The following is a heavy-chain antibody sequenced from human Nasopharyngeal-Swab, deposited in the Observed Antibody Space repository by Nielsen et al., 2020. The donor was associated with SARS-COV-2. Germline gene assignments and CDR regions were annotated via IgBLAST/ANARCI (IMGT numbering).Heavy chain of an antibody. Sequence: VRQAPGKGLEWVSGISGGVDSTYYADSAKGRFTISRDNSKNTLYLLMNSLRVEDTAVYYCAKAMGSVYDTSGHYNAFDIWGQGTTITVSS. CDR2: ISGGVDST. CDR3: AKAMGSVYDTSGHYNAFDI. J-gene: IGHJ3*02. V-gene: IGHV3-23*01. D-gene: IGHD3-22*01.